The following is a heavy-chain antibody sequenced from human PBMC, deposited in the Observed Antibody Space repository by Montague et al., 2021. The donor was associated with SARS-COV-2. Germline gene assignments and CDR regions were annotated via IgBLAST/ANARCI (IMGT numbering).Heavy chain of an antibody. J-gene: IGHJ5*02. CDR3: ARHRNYGDHSLDNWFHP. CDR1: GDSTSCPNCY. D-gene: IGHD4-17*01. CDR2: IYNSGTT. V-gene: IGHV4-39*01. Sequence: SETLSLTCTVSGDSTSCPNCYWGWIRQAPGKGLDWIGTIYNSGTTYYNPSLKSRLTISIDTSKIQFSLKLTSVTAADTAVYYCARHRNYGDHSLDNWFHPWGQGTLVTVSS.